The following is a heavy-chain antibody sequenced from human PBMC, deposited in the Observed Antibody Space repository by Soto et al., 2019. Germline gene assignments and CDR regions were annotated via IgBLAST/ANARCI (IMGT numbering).Heavy chain of an antibody. V-gene: IGHV1-69*12. Sequence: QVQLVQSGAEVKKPGSSVKVSCKASGGTFSSYAISWVRQAPGQGLEWMGGIIPIFGTSNYAQEFQGRVTITADESTSTAYMELSSLRAEDTAVYYCASPSTAYNYYDGMDVWGQGTTVTVSS. CDR2: IIPIFGTS. CDR1: GGTFSSYA. J-gene: IGHJ6*02. CDR3: ASPSTAYNYYDGMDV. D-gene: IGHD2-2*01.